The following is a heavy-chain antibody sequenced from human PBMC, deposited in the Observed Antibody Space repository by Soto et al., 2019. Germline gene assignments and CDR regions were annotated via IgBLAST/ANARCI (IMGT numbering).Heavy chain of an antibody. D-gene: IGHD4-17*01. CDR1: GGSFSGYY. CDR3: ARLGTVTTRVAYYFDL. CDR2: INHSGST. Sequence: SETLSLTCAVYGGSFSGYYWSWIRQPPGKGLEWIGEINHSGSTNYNPSLKSRVTISVDTSKNQFSLKLSSVTAADTAVYYCARLGTVTTRVAYYFDLCGQGTLVTVSS. V-gene: IGHV4-34*01. J-gene: IGHJ4*02.